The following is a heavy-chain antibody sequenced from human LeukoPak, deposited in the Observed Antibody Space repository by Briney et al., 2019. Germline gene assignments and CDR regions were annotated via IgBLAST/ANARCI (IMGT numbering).Heavy chain of an antibody. CDR1: GGSISSYY. CDR3: ARDVGATPGYFEY. CDR2: MYYSGST. Sequence: PSETLSLTCTVSGGSISSYYWSWIRQPPGKGLEWIGYMYYSGSTNYNPSTNYNPYLKSRVPISVDPSKTHFSLKLSSVTAADTAVYYCARDVGATPGYFEYWGQGTLVTVSS. V-gene: IGHV4-59*01. J-gene: IGHJ4*02. D-gene: IGHD1-26*01.